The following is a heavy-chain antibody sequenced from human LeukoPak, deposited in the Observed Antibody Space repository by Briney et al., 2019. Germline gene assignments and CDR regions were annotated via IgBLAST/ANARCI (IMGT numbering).Heavy chain of an antibody. Sequence: GGSLRLSGAASGFTFSSYGMSWVRQAPGKGLEWVSYISSSCSTIYYADSVKGRFTISRDNAKNSLYLQMNSLRAEDTAVYYCARDKKYYYDSSGYTYPSYYYYYYMDVWGKGTTVTISS. V-gene: IGHV3-48*04. J-gene: IGHJ6*03. D-gene: IGHD3-22*01. CDR1: GFTFSSYG. CDR2: ISSSCSTI. CDR3: ARDKKYYYDSSGYTYPSYYYYYYMDV.